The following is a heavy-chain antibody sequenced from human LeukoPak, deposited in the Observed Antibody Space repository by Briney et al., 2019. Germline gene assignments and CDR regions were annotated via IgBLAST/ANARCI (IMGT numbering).Heavy chain of an antibody. CDR2: ITNSGSTI. CDR1: GFTFSDYY. J-gene: IGHJ4*02. D-gene: IGHD6-13*01. CDR3: ATHIAEATALHY. V-gene: IGHV3-11*01. Sequence: GGSLRLSRAASGFTFSDYYMSWSRQAPGKGLEWISYITNSGSTIYYADSVKGRFTVSRDNAKNSLYLQMNTLRAEDTAVYYCATHIAEATALHYWGQGTLVTVSS.